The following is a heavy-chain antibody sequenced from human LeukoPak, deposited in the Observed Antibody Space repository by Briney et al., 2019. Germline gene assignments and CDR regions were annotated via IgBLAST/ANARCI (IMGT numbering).Heavy chain of an antibody. J-gene: IGHJ4*02. CDR1: GFTFSSYG. Sequence: PGGSLRLSCAASGFTFSSYGMHWVRQAPGKGLEWVSAISGSGGSTYYADSVKGRFTISRDNSKNTLYLQMNSLRAEDTAVYYCAKGPSRRGELLGFWGQGTLVTVSS. CDR3: AKGPSRRGELLGF. V-gene: IGHV3-23*01. CDR2: ISGSGGST. D-gene: IGHD1-26*01.